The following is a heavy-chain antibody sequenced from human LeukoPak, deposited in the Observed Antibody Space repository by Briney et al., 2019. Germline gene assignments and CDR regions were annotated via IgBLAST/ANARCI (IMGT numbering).Heavy chain of an antibody. J-gene: IGHJ6*03. CDR1: GGSISSGSYY. CDR3: ARGRYSYGPQNCDYMDV. D-gene: IGHD5-18*01. Sequence: PSETLSLTCTVSGGSISSGSYYWSWIRQSAGKGLEWIGRIYTSGSTYYNPSLKSRVSMSVDTSKNQFSLKLSSVTAADTAVYYCARGRYSYGPQNCDYMDVWGKGTTVTISS. V-gene: IGHV4-61*02. CDR2: IYTSGST.